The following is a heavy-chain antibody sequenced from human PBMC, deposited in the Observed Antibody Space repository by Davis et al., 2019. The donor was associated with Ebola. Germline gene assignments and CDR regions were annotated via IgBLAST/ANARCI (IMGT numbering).Heavy chain of an antibody. D-gene: IGHD3-16*01. CDR2: IYYSGTT. J-gene: IGHJ4*02. Sequence: MPSETLSLTCTVSGGSISSYYWSWIRQSPGKGLEWIGYIYYSGTTYYNPSLKSRVTISVDTSKNQVSLKLTSVTAADTAVYYCATVDYDTREFDYWGQGTLVTVSS. V-gene: IGHV4-59*08. CDR1: GGSISSYY. CDR3: ATVDYDTREFDY.